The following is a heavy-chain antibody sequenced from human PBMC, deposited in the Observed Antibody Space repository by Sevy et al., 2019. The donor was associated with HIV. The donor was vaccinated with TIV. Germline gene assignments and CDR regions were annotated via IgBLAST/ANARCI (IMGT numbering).Heavy chain of an antibody. J-gene: IGHJ6*02. CDR2: VRNDGSNK. D-gene: IGHD2-8*01. CDR1: GFSLTTSD. V-gene: IGHV3-30*02. CDR3: ARGRKTTEEWLEELDYYYCLDV. Sequence: GGSLRLSCAASGFSLTTSDMHWVRQAPGKGLEWVAHVRNDGSNKYYADSVRDRFTISRDSPKNTRYLQMNSLRDEDTAIYYCARGRKTTEEWLEELDYYYCLDVWGQGTTVTVSS.